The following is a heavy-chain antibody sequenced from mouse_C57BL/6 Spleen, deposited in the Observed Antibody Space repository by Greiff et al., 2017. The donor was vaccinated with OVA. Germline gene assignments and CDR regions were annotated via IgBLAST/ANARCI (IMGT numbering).Heavy chain of an antibody. CDR1: GYTFTDYE. Sequence: VQRVESGAELVRPGASVTLSCKASGYTFTDYEMHWVKQTPVHGLEWIGAIDPETGGTAYNQKFKGKAILTADKSSSTAYMELRSLTSEDSAVYYCTREGVFAYWGQGTLVTVSA. CDR3: TREGVFAY. CDR2: IDPETGGT. V-gene: IGHV1-15*01. J-gene: IGHJ3*01.